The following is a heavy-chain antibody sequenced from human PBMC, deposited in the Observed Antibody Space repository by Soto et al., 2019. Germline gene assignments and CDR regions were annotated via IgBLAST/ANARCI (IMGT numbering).Heavy chain of an antibody. CDR3: ARQYCSGGSCYLSYFDY. V-gene: IGHV5-51*01. D-gene: IGHD2-15*01. CDR1: GYSFTSYW. Sequence: GESLKISCKGSGYSFTSYWIGWVRQMPGKGLEWMGIIYPGDSDTRYSPSFQGQVTISADKSISTAYLQWSSLKASDTAMYYCARQYCSGGSCYLSYFDYWGQGTLVTVSS. J-gene: IGHJ4*02. CDR2: IYPGDSDT.